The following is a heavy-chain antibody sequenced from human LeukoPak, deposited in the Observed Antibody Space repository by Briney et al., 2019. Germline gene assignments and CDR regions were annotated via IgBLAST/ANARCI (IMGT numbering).Heavy chain of an antibody. CDR3: ARYYGDYGTHFDY. CDR1: GFTFSSYE. Sequence: GGSLRLSCAASGFTFSSYEMNWVRQAPGKGLEWVSYISSSGSTIYYADSVKGRFTISRDNAKNSLYLQMSSLRAEDTAVYYCARYYGDYGTHFDYWGQGTLVIVSS. J-gene: IGHJ4*02. V-gene: IGHV3-48*03. D-gene: IGHD4-17*01. CDR2: ISSSGSTI.